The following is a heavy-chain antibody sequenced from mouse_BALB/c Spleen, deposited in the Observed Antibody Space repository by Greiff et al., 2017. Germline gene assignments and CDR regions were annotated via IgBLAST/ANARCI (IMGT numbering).Heavy chain of an antibody. J-gene: IGHJ3*01. Sequence: VQLQESGPELVKPGASVKISCKASGYAFSSSWMNWVKQRPGQGLEWIGRIYPGDGDTNYNGKFKGKATLTADKSSSTAYMQLSSLTSVDSAVYFCAREGYGDGGFAYWGQGTLVTVSA. CDR1: GYAFSSSW. CDR3: AREGYGDGGFAY. D-gene: IGHD2-13*01. V-gene: IGHV1-82*01. CDR2: IYPGDGDT.